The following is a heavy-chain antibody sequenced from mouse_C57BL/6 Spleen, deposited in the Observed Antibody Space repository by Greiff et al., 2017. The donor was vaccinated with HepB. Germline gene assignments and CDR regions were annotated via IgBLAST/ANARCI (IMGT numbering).Heavy chain of an antibody. D-gene: IGHD2-1*01. V-gene: IGHV2-6-1*01. CDR1: GFSLTSYG. CDR3: ARHQSYGNPRAMDY. J-gene: IGHJ4*01. Sequence: VQLQQSGPGLVAPSQSLSITCTVSGFSLTSYGVHWVRQPPGKGLEWLVVIWSDGSTTYNSALKSRLSISKDNSKSQVFLKMNSLQTDDTAMYYCARHQSYGNPRAMDYWGQGTSVTVSS. CDR2: IWSDGST.